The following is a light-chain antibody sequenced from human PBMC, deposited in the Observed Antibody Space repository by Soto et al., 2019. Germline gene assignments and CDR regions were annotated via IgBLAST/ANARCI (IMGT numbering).Light chain of an antibody. CDR3: QQRSNWPYT. J-gene: IGKJ2*01. V-gene: IGKV3D-20*02. CDR2: GAS. CDR1: QSVTNNF. Sequence: IVLTQSPGALSLSPGERATLSCGASQSVTNNFLAWYQQKPGQAPRLLIYGASSRATGIPARFSGSGSGTDFTLTISSLEPEDFAVYYCQQRSNWPYTFGQGTKLEIK.